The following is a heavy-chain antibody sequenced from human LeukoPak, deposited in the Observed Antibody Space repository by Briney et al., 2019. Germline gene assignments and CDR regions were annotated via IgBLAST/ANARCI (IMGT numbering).Heavy chain of an antibody. V-gene: IGHV3-48*01. CDR1: GFTFSSYS. J-gene: IGHJ4*02. Sequence: GGSLRLSCAASGFTFSSYSMNWVRQAPGKGLEWVSYISSSSSTIYYADSVKVRFTISRDNAKNSLYPQMNSLRAEDTAVYYCARVSRGSYYVEGYFDYWGQGTLVTVSS. D-gene: IGHD1-26*01. CDR2: ISSSSSTI. CDR3: ARVSRGSYYVEGYFDY.